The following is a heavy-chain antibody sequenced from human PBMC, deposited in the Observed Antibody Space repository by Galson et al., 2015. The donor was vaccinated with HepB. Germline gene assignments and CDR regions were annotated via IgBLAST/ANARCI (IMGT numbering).Heavy chain of an antibody. CDR3: ARDQDIVVVPAARRPEYYFDY. Sequence: SLRLSCAASGFTFSSYGTHWVRQAPGKGLGWVAVIWYDGSNKYYADSVKGRFTISRDNSKNTLYLQMNSLRAEDTAVYYCARDQDIVVVPAARRPEYYFDYWGQGTLVTVSS. D-gene: IGHD2-2*01. J-gene: IGHJ4*02. CDR1: GFTFSSYG. V-gene: IGHV3-33*01. CDR2: IWYDGSNK.